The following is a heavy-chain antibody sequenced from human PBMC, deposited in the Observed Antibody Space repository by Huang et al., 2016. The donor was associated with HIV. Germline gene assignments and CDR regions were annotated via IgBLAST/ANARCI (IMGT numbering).Heavy chain of an antibody. CDR1: GYTFTSYY. Sequence: QVQLVQSGAEVKKPGASVKLSCKASGYTFTSYYMHWVRQAPGPGLEWMGIINPSGGSTSYAHKCQGRVTMTRDTSTSPFYMELSSLRSEDTAVYYCARALIPRPSGYSSGYGGRRVSAFDIWGQGTMVTVSS. D-gene: IGHD5-18*01. J-gene: IGHJ3*02. CDR3: ARALIPRPSGYSSGYGGRRVSAFDI. V-gene: IGHV1-46*03. CDR2: INPSGGST.